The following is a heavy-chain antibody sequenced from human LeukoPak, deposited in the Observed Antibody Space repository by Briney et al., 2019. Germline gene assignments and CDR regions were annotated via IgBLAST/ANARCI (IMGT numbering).Heavy chain of an antibody. CDR1: GGSFSSGSYY. V-gene: IGHV4-61*02. D-gene: IGHD3-10*01. J-gene: IGHJ3*02. CDR2: IYTSGST. Sequence: SETLSLTCTVSGGSFSSGSYYWSWIRQPAGKGLGWIGRIYTSGSTNYNPSLKSRVTISVDTSKNQFSLKLSSVTAADTAVYYCARGYYGSGSSARHAFDIWGQGTMVTVSS. CDR3: ARGYYGSGSSARHAFDI.